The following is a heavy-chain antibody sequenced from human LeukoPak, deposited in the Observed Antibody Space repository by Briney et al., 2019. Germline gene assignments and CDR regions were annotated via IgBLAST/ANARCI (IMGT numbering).Heavy chain of an antibody. CDR3: ARHAVSIFGVVIRDY. J-gene: IGHJ4*02. CDR1: GGSISSSSYY. Sequence: PSETLSLNCTVSGGSISSSSYYRGWIRQPPGKGLEWIGSIYYSGSTYYNPSLKSRVTISVDTSKNQFSLKLSSVTAADTAVYYRARHAVSIFGVVIRDYWGQGTLVTVSS. D-gene: IGHD3-3*01. CDR2: IYYSGST. V-gene: IGHV4-39*01.